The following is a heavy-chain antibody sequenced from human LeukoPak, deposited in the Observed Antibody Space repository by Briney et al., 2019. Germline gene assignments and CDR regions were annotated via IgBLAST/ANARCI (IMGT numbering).Heavy chain of an antibody. V-gene: IGHV3-23*01. J-gene: IGHJ4*02. CDR1: GFTFSNYA. CDR3: AKTNGYFDY. Sequence: GGSLRLSCAASGFTFSNYAMTWVRQAPGKGLKCVSGINANGGTSYYADSVRGRFTVSRDNSKNTLSLQMNSLRAEDSAIYYCAKTNGYFDYWGQGTLVTVSS. CDR2: INANGGTS.